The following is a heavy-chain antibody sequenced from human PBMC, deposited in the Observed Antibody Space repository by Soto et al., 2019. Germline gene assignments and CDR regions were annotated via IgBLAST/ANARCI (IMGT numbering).Heavy chain of an antibody. V-gene: IGHV4-34*01. CDR2: INYSGST. CDR1: GGSFSGYY. Sequence: SETLFLTCAVHGGSFSGYYWSWIRQPPGKGLEWIGEINYSGSTNYNPSLKSRVTISVDTSKNQFSLNLSYVTAADTAVYYCARGAWRAAFWGRGTLFTASS. CDR3: ARGAWRAAF. J-gene: IGHJ4*02. D-gene: IGHD1-1*01.